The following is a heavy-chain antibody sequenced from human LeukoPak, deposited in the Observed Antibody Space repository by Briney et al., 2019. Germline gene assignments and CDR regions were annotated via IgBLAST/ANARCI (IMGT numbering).Heavy chain of an antibody. CDR2: INVNSGGT. D-gene: IGHD2-21*02. CDR3: ARDPPTEGWDFDL. CDR1: GYTFTGYY. J-gene: IGHJ2*01. V-gene: IGHV1-2*02. Sequence: ASVKVSCNASGYTFTGYYMHWVRHPPGQGLEWMGGINVNSGGTRYAQKFQGRVTVTRDTSISTAYMEVSRLRSDDTAVYYCARDPPTEGWDFDLWGRGTLVTVSS.